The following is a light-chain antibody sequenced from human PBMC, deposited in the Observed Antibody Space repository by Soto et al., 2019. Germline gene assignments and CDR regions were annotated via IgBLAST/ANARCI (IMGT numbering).Light chain of an antibody. J-gene: IGLJ2*01. V-gene: IGLV2-14*01. CDR3: SSYTSSSTRV. CDR2: DVS. CDR1: SSHVGGYNY. Sequence: QSALTQPASVSGSPGQSITISCTGTSSHVGGYNYVSWYQQHPGKAPKLMIYDVSNRPSGVSNRFSGSKSGNTASLTISGLQAEDEADYYCSSYTSSSTRVFGGGTKVTVL.